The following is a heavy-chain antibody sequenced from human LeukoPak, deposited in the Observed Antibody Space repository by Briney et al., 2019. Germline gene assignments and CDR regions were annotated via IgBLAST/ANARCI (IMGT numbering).Heavy chain of an antibody. J-gene: IGHJ4*02. D-gene: IGHD3-22*01. CDR1: GGSISSYY. V-gene: IGHV4-4*07. CDR2: IYTSGST. Sequence: SETLSPTYTVSGGSISSYYWSWIRQPAGKGLEWIGRIYTSGSTNYNPSLKSRVTISVDTSRNQFSLRLSSVTAADTAVYYCARVWADSSGSFDYWGQGTLVTVSS. CDR3: ARVWADSSGSFDY.